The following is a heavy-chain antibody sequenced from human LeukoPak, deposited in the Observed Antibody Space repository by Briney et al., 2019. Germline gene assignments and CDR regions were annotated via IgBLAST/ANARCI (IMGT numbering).Heavy chain of an antibody. V-gene: IGHV3-23*01. CDR1: GFTFSTHA. D-gene: IGHD6-19*01. CDR2: ISGSGGST. J-gene: IGHJ6*02. CDR3: AKARSPIAVAGYYYYYGMDV. Sequence: GGSLRLSCAASGFTFSTHAMSWVRQAPGKGLEWVSAISGSGGSTYYADSAKGRFTISRDNSKNTLYLQMNSLRAEDTAVYYCAKARSPIAVAGYYYYYGMDVWGQGTTVTVSS.